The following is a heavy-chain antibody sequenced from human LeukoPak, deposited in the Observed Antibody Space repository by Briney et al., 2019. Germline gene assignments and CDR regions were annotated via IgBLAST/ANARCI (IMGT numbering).Heavy chain of an antibody. J-gene: IGHJ4*02. D-gene: IGHD3-22*01. CDR3: ARHVRYYYDSSGYYPFDY. CDR2: INHSGST. V-gene: IGHV4-34*01. CDR1: GGSFSGYY. Sequence: PSETLSLTCAVYGGSFSGYYWSWIRQPPGKGLEWIGEINHSGSTNYNPSLKSRVTISVDTSKNQFSLKLSSVTAADTAVYYCARHVRYYYDSSGYYPFDYWGQGTLVTVSS.